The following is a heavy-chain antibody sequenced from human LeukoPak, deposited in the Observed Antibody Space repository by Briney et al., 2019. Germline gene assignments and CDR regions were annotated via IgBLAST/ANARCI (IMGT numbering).Heavy chain of an antibody. CDR2: IYPGGSDT. V-gene: IGHV5-51*01. J-gene: IGHJ3*02. D-gene: IGHD2-8*01. CDR1: GYSFTSYW. Sequence: GESLKISCKASGYSFTSYWIAWVRQMPGKGLEYMGFIYPGGSDTRCSPSFEGQVTISADKSISTAYLQWSSLKASDTAMYYCARLDVGYCTNGVCDAFDIWGQGTMVTVSS. CDR3: ARLDVGYCTNGVCDAFDI.